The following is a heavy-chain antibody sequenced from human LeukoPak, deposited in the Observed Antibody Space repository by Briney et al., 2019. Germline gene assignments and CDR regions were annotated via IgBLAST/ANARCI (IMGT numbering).Heavy chain of an antibody. V-gene: IGHV3-30*02. CDR1: GFTFSSYG. CDR2: IRYDGSNK. J-gene: IGHJ4*02. Sequence: GGSLRLSCAASGFTFSSYGMHWVRQAPGKGLEWVAFIRYDGSNKYYADSVKGRFTISRDNSKNTLYLQMNSLRAEDTAVYYCAXDRGDIVATIDYWGQGTLVTVSS. CDR3: AXDRGDIVATIDY. D-gene: IGHD5-12*01.